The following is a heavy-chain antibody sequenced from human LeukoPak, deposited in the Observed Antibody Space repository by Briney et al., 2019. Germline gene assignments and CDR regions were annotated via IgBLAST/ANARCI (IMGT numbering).Heavy chain of an antibody. D-gene: IGHD6-19*01. CDR3: ARGVRIAVAGYIDY. CDR1: GFTFSSYA. V-gene: IGHV3-30*04. CDR2: VSYDGRSK. Sequence: GGSLRLSCAASGFTFSSYALHWVRQAPGKGLQWVAVVSYDGRSKYYEDSVKGRFTISRDNSKNTLYLQMNSLRAEDTAVYYCARGVRIAVAGYIDYWGQGTLVTVSS. J-gene: IGHJ4*02.